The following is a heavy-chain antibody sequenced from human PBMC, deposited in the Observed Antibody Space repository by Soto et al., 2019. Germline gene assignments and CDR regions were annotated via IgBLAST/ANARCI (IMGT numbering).Heavy chain of an antibody. Sequence: SETLSLTCAVSGGSISSGFYSWSWIRQPPGQGLEWIGYIYNSGNTYYNPSLMSRVTISVDRSQNHFSLKLTSVTAADTAVYYCARGSDGFWNWFDPWGQGTQVTVSS. V-gene: IGHV4-30-2*01. D-gene: IGHD3-16*02. CDR3: ARGSDGFWNWFDP. CDR2: IYNSGNT. CDR1: GGSISSGFYS. J-gene: IGHJ5*02.